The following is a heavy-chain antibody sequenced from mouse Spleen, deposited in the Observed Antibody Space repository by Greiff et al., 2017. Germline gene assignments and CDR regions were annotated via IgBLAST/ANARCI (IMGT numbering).Heavy chain of an antibody. D-gene: IGHD2-10*02. V-gene: IGHV1-80*01. J-gene: IGHJ2*01. Sequence: QVQLQQSGAELVRPGSSVKISCKASGYAFSSYWMNWVKQRPGQGLEWIGQIYPGDGDTNYNGKFKGKATLTADKSSSTAYMQLSSLTSEDSAVYFCARGVWSYYFDYWGQGTTLTVSS. CDR1: GYAFSSYW. CDR2: IYPGDGDT. CDR3: ARGVWSYYFDY.